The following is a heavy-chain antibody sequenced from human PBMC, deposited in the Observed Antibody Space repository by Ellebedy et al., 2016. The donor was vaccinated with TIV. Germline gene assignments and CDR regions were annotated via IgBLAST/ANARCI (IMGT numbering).Heavy chain of an antibody. Sequence: SETLSLXXAVSGASISSSNYWNWVRQPPGEGLEWIGEISHSGNTKYNPSLKSRVTISMDKSKNQFSLKVTSVTAADTAVYYCARSSGFFSLDYWGQGTLVTVSS. CDR2: ISHSGNT. CDR3: ARSSGFFSLDY. J-gene: IGHJ4*02. CDR1: GASISSSNY. D-gene: IGHD3-22*01. V-gene: IGHV4-4*02.